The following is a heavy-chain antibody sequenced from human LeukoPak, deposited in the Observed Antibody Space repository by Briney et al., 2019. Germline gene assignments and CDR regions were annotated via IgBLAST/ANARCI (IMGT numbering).Heavy chain of an antibody. CDR3: ARGLALLWFGELLSPHDY. CDR2: INTNTGNP. J-gene: IGHJ4*02. CDR1: GYTFTSYA. Sequence: ASVKVSCKASGYTFTSYAMNWVRQAPGQGLEWMGWINTNTGNPTYAQGFTGRFVFSLDTSVSTAYLQISSLKAEDTAVYYCARGLALLWFGELLSPHDYWGQGTLVTVSS. D-gene: IGHD3-10*01. V-gene: IGHV7-4-1*02.